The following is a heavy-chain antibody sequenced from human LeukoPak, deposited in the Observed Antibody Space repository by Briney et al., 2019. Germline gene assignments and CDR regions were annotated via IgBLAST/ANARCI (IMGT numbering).Heavy chain of an antibody. J-gene: IGHJ4*02. CDR1: GGSISSSSYY. D-gene: IGHD6-13*01. Sequence: FETLPLTRAVSGGSISSSSYYWGCIRQPPGKGLEWIGSIYYSGSTYYDPSLKSRVTISVDTSKNQFSLRLSSVTAADTAVYYCARGTQKLGSRGSFDYWGQGTLDTVSS. CDR2: IYYSGST. CDR3: ARGTQKLGSRGSFDY. V-gene: IGHV4-39*01.